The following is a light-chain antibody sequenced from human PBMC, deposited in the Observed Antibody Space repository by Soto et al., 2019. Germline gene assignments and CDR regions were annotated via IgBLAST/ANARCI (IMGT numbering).Light chain of an antibody. V-gene: IGKV3-15*01. CDR2: GVS. J-gene: IGKJ2*01. Sequence: EIVVTQSPATLSVSPGERATLSCRASQRVSSKLAWFQQKPGQAPSLLIYGVSTRATGVPVRFSGSGSGTEFTLTVNSLQSEDFAVYYCQQYNNWPHTFGQGPRWIS. CDR3: QQYNNWPHT. CDR1: QRVSSK.